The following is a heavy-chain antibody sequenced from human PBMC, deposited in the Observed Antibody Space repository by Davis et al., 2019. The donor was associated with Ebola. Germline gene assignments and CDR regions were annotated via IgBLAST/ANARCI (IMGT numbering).Heavy chain of an antibody. Sequence: GESLKISCAASGFIFNNYAMTWVRQAPGKGLEWVSLISGDGGSTYYADSVKGRFTISRDNSKNSLYLQMNSLRTEDTALYYCAKDSSLVFGGRYGMDVWGQGTTVTVSS. J-gene: IGHJ6*02. CDR2: ISGDGGST. CDR3: AKDSSLVFGGRYGMDV. V-gene: IGHV3-43*02. D-gene: IGHD3-3*01. CDR1: GFIFNNYA.